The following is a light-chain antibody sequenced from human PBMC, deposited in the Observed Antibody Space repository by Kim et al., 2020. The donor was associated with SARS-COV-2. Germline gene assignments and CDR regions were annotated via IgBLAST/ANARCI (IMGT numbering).Light chain of an antibody. CDR3: QQYGFSPT. Sequence: EIVLTQSPGTLSLSPGDRATLSCRASESVSTSYLAWNQQKPGQAPRLLIFATSIRATGIPDRFRGSGSGAEFTLTITRLEPEDSAAYYCQQYGFSPTFGQGTKVDIK. CDR1: ESVSTSY. V-gene: IGKV3-20*01. CDR2: ATS. J-gene: IGKJ1*01.